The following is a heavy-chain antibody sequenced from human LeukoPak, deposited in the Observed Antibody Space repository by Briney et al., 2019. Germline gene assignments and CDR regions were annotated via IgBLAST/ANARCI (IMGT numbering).Heavy chain of an antibody. CDR1: GFTFSSYA. D-gene: IGHD5-24*01. Sequence: PGGSLRLSCAASGFTFSSYAMSWVRQAPGKGLEWVSAISATGGGTYYADSAKGRFTISRDNSKNTLYLQMNSLTADDTAVYSCAKSHQARWLLPEYWGQGTLVAVSS. V-gene: IGHV3-23*01. J-gene: IGHJ4*02. CDR3: AKSHQARWLLPEY. CDR2: ISATGGGT.